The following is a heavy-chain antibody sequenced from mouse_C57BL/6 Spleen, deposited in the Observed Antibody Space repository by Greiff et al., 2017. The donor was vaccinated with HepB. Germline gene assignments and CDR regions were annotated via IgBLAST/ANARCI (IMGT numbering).Heavy chain of an antibody. J-gene: IGHJ3*01. CDR3: ARSTMVTTGWFAY. Sequence: VHLVESGAELAKPGASVKLSCKASGYTFTSYWMHWVKQRPRQGLEWIGYINPSSGYTKYNQKFKDKATLTEDKSSSTAYMQLSSLTYEDSAVYYCARSTMVTTGWFAYWGQGTLVTVSA. CDR2: INPSSGYT. CDR1: GYTFTSYW. V-gene: IGHV1-7*01. D-gene: IGHD2-2*01.